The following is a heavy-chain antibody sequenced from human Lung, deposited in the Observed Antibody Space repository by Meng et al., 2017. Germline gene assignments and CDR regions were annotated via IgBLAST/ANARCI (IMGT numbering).Heavy chain of an antibody. Sequence: SETLSLTCTVSGASINKGDYYWSWIRQPAGKGLEWIGRIYTTGDTNYNPSLKSRVTISIDTSKRQSFLKLTSVTAADTAVYYCSKEGYDARVVLGVLALVGYGMDVWGQGTMVTVSS. V-gene: IGHV4-61*02. J-gene: IGHJ6*02. CDR2: IYTTGDT. CDR1: GASINKGDYY. D-gene: IGHD3-16*02. CDR3: SKEGYDARVVLGVLALVGYGMDV.